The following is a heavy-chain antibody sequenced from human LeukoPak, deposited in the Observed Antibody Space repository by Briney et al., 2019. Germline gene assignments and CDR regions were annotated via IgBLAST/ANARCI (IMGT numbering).Heavy chain of an antibody. V-gene: IGHV1-46*04. Sequence: ASVRVSCKASGYTFTSYYMHWVRQAPGQGLEWMGIINPSGGSTSYAQKLQGRVTMTRDTATSTVYMELSSLRSEDTAVYYCARGGYCGGDCFDYWGQGTLVTVSS. CDR2: INPSGGST. CDR3: ARGGYCGGDCFDY. J-gene: IGHJ4*02. D-gene: IGHD2-21*01. CDR1: GYTFTSYY.